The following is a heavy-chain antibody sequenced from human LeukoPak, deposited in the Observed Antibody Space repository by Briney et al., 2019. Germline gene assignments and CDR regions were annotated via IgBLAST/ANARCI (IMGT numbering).Heavy chain of an antibody. Sequence: GGSLGLSCAGPGFMFHDYAIHWVRQAPGKGLEWVSLISGDGGSTFYADSVKGRVTISRDNSKNSLYLQMNSLRSDDTALYYCARESESSGWYDYWGQGTLVTVSS. V-gene: IGHV3-43*02. J-gene: IGHJ4*02. CDR3: ARESESSGWYDY. CDR1: GFMFHDYA. CDR2: ISGDGGST. D-gene: IGHD6-19*01.